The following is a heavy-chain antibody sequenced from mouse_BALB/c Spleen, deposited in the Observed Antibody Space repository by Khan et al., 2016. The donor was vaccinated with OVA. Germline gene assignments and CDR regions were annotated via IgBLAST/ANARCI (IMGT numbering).Heavy chain of an antibody. Sequence: QLQESGPGLVKPSQSLSLTCTVTGYSITSNYAWNWIRQFPGNKMEWMGYISYSGSTNYNPSLKRRIAITRDTSKNQFFLQLNSVTTDDTATYYCARGNYYGYAMDYWGQGTSITVSS. CDR2: ISYSGST. CDR3: ARGNYYGYAMDY. V-gene: IGHV3-2*02. CDR1: GYSITSNYA. D-gene: IGHD1-1*01. J-gene: IGHJ4*01.